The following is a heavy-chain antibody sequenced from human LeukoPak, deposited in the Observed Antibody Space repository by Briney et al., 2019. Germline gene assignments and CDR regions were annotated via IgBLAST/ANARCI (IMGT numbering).Heavy chain of an antibody. D-gene: IGHD4-17*01. V-gene: IGHV4-39*01. CDR1: GDSMTNSNSY. CDR2: IYYDGRT. Sequence: PSETLSLTGTVSGDSMTNSNSYWAWNRRPPGKGLEWIGSIYYDGRTYYSPSLRSRVTVSADTSKSQFSLKLSSVTAADTAVYYCVRPQHFGDPHWGQGTLVTVST. J-gene: IGHJ4*02. CDR3: VRPQHFGDPH.